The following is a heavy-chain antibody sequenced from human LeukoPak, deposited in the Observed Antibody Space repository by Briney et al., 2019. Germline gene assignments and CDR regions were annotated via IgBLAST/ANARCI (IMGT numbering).Heavy chain of an antibody. CDR3: ARDGYSYGYDGDLDY. V-gene: IGHV1-69*13. Sequence: ASVKVSCKASGGTFSSYAISWVRQAPGQGLEWMGGIIPIFGTANYAQKFQGRVTITADESTSTAYMELSSLRSEDTAVYYCARDGYSYGYDGDLDYWGQGTLVTVSS. D-gene: IGHD5-18*01. J-gene: IGHJ4*02. CDR2: IIPIFGTA. CDR1: GGTFSSYA.